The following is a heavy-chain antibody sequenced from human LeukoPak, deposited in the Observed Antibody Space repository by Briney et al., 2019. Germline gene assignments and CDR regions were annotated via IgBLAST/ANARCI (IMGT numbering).Heavy chain of an antibody. CDR1: GGSITSSSYY. Sequence: PSETLSLTCTVSGGSITSSSYYWGWIRQPPGKGLEWIGSIYYSGSTYYNPSLKSRVTISVDTSKNQFSLKLSSVTAADTAVHHCARGHCFGGDCYFDYWGPGTLVTVSS. CDR3: ARGHCFGGDCYFDY. CDR2: IYYSGST. J-gene: IGHJ4*02. V-gene: IGHV4-39*01. D-gene: IGHD2-21*02.